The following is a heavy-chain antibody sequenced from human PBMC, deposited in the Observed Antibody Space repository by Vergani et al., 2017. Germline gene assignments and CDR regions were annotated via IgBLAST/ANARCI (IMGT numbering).Heavy chain of an antibody. D-gene: IGHD4-17*01. CDR2: IYYSGST. V-gene: IGHV4-31*03. J-gene: IGHJ3*02. CDR1: GGSISSGGYY. Sequence: QVQLQESGPGLVKPSQTLSLTCTVSGGSISSGGYYWSWIRQHPGKGLEWIGYIYYSGSTNYNPSLKSRVTISVDTSKNQFSLKLSSVTAADTAVYYCARGGDYGDYWWARGHTKHAFDIWGQGTMVTVSS. CDR3: ARGGDYGDYWWARGHTKHAFDI.